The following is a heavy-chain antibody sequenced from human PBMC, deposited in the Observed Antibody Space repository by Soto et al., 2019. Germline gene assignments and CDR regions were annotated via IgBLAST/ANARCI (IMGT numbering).Heavy chain of an antibody. V-gene: IGHV4-30-4*01. J-gene: IGHJ4*02. CDR2: IYYSGST. CDR1: GGSISSGDYY. D-gene: IGHD3-16*02. Sequence: SETLSLTCTVSGGSISSGDYYWSWIRQPPGKGLEWIGYIYYSGSTYYNPSLKSRVTISVDTSKNQFSLKLSSVTAADTAVYYCARVEPDDYVWGSYRPSGYYFDYWGQGTLVTVSS. CDR3: ARVEPDDYVWGSYRPSGYYFDY.